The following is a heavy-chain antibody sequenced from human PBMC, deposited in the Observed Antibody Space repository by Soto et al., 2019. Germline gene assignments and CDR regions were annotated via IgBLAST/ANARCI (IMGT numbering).Heavy chain of an antibody. CDR2: ISGSGGST. Sequence: GGSLRLSCAASGFTFSSYAMSWVRQAPGKGLEWVSAISGSGGSTYYADSVKGRFTISRDNSKKTLYVEMNGLRAEDTAVYYCARRARPGGYFDYWGQGTLVTVSS. J-gene: IGHJ4*02. CDR3: ARRARPGGYFDY. CDR1: GFTFSSYA. D-gene: IGHD6-6*01. V-gene: IGHV3-23*01.